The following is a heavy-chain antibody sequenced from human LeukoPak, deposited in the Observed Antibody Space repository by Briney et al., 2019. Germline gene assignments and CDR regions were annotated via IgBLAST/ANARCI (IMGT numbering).Heavy chain of an antibody. D-gene: IGHD1-14*01. CDR3: ARTNQISETAFDI. Sequence: SETLSLTCTVSGGSISSSSYYWSWIRQPPGKGLEWIGYILSSGSTNYNPSVKSRVTISVDTFKNQFSLKLSSVTAADTAVYYCARTNQISETAFDIWGQGTMVIVSS. CDR2: ILSSGST. V-gene: IGHV4-61*01. CDR1: GGSISSSSYY. J-gene: IGHJ3*02.